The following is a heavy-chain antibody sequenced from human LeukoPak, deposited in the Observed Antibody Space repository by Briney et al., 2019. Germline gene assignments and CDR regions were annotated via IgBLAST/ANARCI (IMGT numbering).Heavy chain of an antibody. D-gene: IGHD2-2*01. J-gene: IGHJ6*03. CDR2: ISYDGSNK. CDR1: GFTFSSYA. V-gene: IGHV3-30*04. Sequence: GGSLRLSCAASGFTFSSYAMHWVRQAPGKGLEWVAVISYDGSNKYYADSVKGRVTISRDNSKNTLYLQMNSLRAEDTAVYYCARAPGGYCSSTSCSLLGYYYMDVWGKGTTVTVSS. CDR3: ARAPGGYCSSTSCSLLGYYYMDV.